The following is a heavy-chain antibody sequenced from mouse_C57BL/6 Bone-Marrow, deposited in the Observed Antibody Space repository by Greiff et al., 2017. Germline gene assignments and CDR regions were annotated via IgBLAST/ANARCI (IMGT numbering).Heavy chain of an antibody. CDR2: LSYSGST. CDR3: ARADGETTVYYMDY. Sequence: EVKVVESGPGLAKPSQTLSLTCSVTGYSITSDYWNWIRKFPGNKLEYMGYLSYSGSTYYNPSLNSRISITRDTSKNQYYLQLNSVTTEDTATYYCARADGETTVYYMDYWGQGTTLTVSS. J-gene: IGHJ2*01. CDR1: GYSITSDY. D-gene: IGHD1-1*01. V-gene: IGHV3-8*01.